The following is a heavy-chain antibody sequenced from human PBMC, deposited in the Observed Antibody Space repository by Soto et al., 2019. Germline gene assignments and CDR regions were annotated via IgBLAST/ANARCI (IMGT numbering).Heavy chain of an antibody. J-gene: IGHJ6*02. CDR2: IIPIFGTA. D-gene: IGHD2-2*01. Sequence: QVQLVQSGAEVKKPGSSVKVSCKASGGTFSSYAISWVRQAPGQGLEWMGGIIPIFGTANYAQKFQGRVTITAAASTSTASMELSSLRSEDTAVYYCASPPSSTRYYYGMDVWGQGTTVTVSS. CDR3: ASPPSSTRYYYGMDV. CDR1: GGTFSSYA. V-gene: IGHV1-69*12.